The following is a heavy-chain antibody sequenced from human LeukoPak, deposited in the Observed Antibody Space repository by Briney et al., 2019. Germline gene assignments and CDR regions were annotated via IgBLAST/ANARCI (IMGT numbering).Heavy chain of an antibody. CDR2: INHSGST. CDR3: ARAWFGERRTYYYYYMDV. CDR1: GGSFSGYY. D-gene: IGHD3-10*01. V-gene: IGHV4-34*01. Sequence: SETLSLTCAVYGGSFSGYYWSWIRQPPGKGLEWIGEINHSGSTNYNPSLKSRVTISVDTSKNQFSLKLSSVTAADTAVYYCARAWFGERRTYYYYYMDVWGKGTTVTVSS. J-gene: IGHJ6*03.